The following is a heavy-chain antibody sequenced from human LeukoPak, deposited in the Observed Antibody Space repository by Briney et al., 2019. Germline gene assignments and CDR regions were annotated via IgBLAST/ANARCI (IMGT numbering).Heavy chain of an antibody. D-gene: IGHD6-13*01. CDR3: ARDVPRPGIGEPFDY. CDR2: ISAYHGNP. J-gene: IGHJ4*02. CDR1: WCTFTNYG. V-gene: IGHV1-18*01. Sequence: ASVKVSCKACWCTFTNYGMSWVNQAAGQGLEWMEWISAYHGNPKHAQKLEGRVTLTTDTSTRTAYMELRSLRSDDTAVYYCARDVPRPGIGEPFDYWGQGTLVTVSS.